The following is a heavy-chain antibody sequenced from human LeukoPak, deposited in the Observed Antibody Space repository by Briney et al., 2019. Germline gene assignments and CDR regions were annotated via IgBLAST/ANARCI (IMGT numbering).Heavy chain of an antibody. CDR1: GFTFSSYA. D-gene: IGHD3-10*01. CDR3: AREQSHGSGSYYVCYFDY. Sequence: PGGSLRLSCAASGFTFSSYAMSWVRQAPGKGLEWVSSISSSSSSYIYYAESVKGRFTISRDNAKNSLYLQMNSLRAEDTAVYYCAREQSHGSGSYYVCYFDYWGQGTLVTVSS. V-gene: IGHV3-21*01. CDR2: ISSSSSSYI. J-gene: IGHJ4*02.